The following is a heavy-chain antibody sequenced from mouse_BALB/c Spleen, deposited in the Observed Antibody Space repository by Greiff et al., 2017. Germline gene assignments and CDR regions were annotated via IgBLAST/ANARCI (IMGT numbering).Heavy chain of an antibody. CDR1: GYTFTEYT. CDR3: ARRAYYRYDEGDYWYFDV. CDR2: INPNNGGT. Sequence: EVQLQQSGPELVKPGASVKISCKTSGYTFTEYTMHWVKQSHGKSLEWIGGINPNNGGTSYNQKFKGKATLTVDKSSSTAYMELRSLTSEDSAVYYCARRAYYRYDEGDYWYFDVWGAGTTVTVSS. D-gene: IGHD2-14*01. J-gene: IGHJ1*01. V-gene: IGHV1-18*01.